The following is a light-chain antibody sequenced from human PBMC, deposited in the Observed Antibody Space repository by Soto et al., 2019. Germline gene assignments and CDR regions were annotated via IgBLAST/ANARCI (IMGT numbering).Light chain of an antibody. Sequence: QCVLTQPASVSGSPGQSITISCTGTRSDVGGYNYVSWYQQHPGKAPKFIIYDVSNRPSGVSNRFSGSKSGNTASLTISGLQAEDEADYYCSSYTTSNTRQIVFGTGTKVTVL. J-gene: IGLJ1*01. CDR3: SSYTTSNTRQIV. V-gene: IGLV2-14*01. CDR1: RSDVGGYNY. CDR2: DVS.